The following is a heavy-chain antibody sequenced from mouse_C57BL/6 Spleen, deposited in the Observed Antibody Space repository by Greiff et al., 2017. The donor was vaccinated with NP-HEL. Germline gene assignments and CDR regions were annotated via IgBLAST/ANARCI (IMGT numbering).Heavy chain of an antibody. Sequence: QVHVKQSGPELVKPGASVKISCKASGYAFSSSWMNWVKQRPGKGLEWIGRIYPGDGDTNYNGKFKGKATLTADKSSSTAYMQLSSLTSEDSAVYCCARNYGSSAGYFDVWGTGTTVTVSS. CDR2: IYPGDGDT. J-gene: IGHJ1*03. CDR3: ARNYGSSAGYFDV. D-gene: IGHD1-1*01. CDR1: GYAFSSSW. V-gene: IGHV1-82*01.